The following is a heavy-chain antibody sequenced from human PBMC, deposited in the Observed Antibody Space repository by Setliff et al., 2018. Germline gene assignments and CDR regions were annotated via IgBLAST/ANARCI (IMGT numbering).Heavy chain of an antibody. Sequence: AASVKVSCKASGGTFSRHAISWVRQAPGQGLEWMGGIIPIFGTANYAQKFQGRVTITADESTSTAYMELSSLRSEDTAVYFCASVGTTAWFDPWGQGTLVTVSS. CDR2: IIPIFGTA. D-gene: IGHD4-17*01. CDR1: GGTFSRHA. V-gene: IGHV1-69*13. J-gene: IGHJ5*02. CDR3: ASVGTTAWFDP.